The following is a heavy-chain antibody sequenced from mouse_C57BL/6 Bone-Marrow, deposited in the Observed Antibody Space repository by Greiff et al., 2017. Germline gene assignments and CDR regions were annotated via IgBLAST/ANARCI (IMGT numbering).Heavy chain of an antibody. CDR2: IDPEDGDT. V-gene: IGHV14-1*01. D-gene: IGHD1-1*01. CDR1: GFNIKDYY. J-gene: IGHJ2*01. CDR3: NTSHYYGSS. Sequence: VQLQQSGAELVRPGASVKLSCTASGFNIKDYYMHWVKQRPEQGLEWIGRIDPEDGDTEYAPKFQGKATMSADTTSNTAYLQISSLTSEDTAVYYCNTSHYYGSSRGQGTTLTVSS.